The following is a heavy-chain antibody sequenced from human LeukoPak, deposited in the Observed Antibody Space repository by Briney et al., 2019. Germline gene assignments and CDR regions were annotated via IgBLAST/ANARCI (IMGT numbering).Heavy chain of an antibody. Sequence: ASVKVSCKASGYTFTGYYMHWVRQAPGQGLEWMGWINPNSGGTNYAQKFQGRVTITADESTSTAYMELSSLRSEDTAVYYCASPLLSGGSYRLNDYWGQGTLVTVSS. CDR3: ASPLLSGGSYRLNDY. V-gene: IGHV1-2*02. D-gene: IGHD1-26*01. CDR1: GYTFTGYY. J-gene: IGHJ4*02. CDR2: INPNSGGT.